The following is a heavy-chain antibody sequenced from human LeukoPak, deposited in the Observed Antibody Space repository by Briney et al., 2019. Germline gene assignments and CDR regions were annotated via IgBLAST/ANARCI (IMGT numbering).Heavy chain of an antibody. CDR1: GYTFTGYY. J-gene: IGHJ4*02. V-gene: IGHV1-2*02. CDR2: INPNSGGT. Sequence: ASVKVSCKASGYTFTGYYMHWVRQAPGQGLEWMGWINPNSGGTNYAQKFQGRVTMTRDTSISTAYMELSRLRSDDTAVYYCARDRDGYTGADYWGQGTLVIVSS. CDR3: ARDRDGYTGADY. D-gene: IGHD5-24*01.